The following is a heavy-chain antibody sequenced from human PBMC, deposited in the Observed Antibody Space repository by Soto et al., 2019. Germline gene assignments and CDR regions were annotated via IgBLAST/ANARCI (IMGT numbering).Heavy chain of an antibody. CDR3: AHSPAAMQGPFDY. CDR1: GFTFSSYG. D-gene: IGHD2-2*01. CDR2: ISYDGSNK. J-gene: IGHJ4*02. V-gene: IGHV3-30*03. Sequence: GGSLRLSCAASGFTFSSYGMHWVRQAPGKGLEWVAVISYDGSNKYYADSVKGRFTISRDNSKNTLYLQMNSLRAEDTAVYYCAHSPAAMQGPFDYWGQGTLVTVSS.